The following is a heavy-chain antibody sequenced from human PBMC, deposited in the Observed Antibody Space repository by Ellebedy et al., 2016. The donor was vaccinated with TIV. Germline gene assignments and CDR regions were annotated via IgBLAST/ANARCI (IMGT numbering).Heavy chain of an antibody. CDR2: INHSGST. D-gene: IGHD3-16*01. CDR3: ARGVLS. CDR1: GGSFSDYY. Sequence: SETLSLTCAVYGGSFSDYYWTWIRQPPGKGLEWIGEINHSGSTNFNPSLKSRVTISRDTSKNEFSLNLSSVTAADTAVYYCARGVLSWGQGTLVTVSS. J-gene: IGHJ5*02. V-gene: IGHV4-34*09.